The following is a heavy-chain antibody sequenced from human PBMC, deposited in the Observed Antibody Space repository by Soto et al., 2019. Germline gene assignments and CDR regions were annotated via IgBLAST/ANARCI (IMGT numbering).Heavy chain of an antibody. CDR3: ARGPPYYDYVWGSYRYTAPRFDY. J-gene: IGHJ4*02. CDR1: GGTFSSYA. D-gene: IGHD3-16*02. CDR2: IIPIFGTA. Sequence: ASVKVSCKASGGTFSSYAISWVRQAPGQGLEWMGGIIPIFGTANYAQKFQGRVTITADESTSTAYMELSSLRSEDTAVYYCARGPPYYDYVWGSYRYTAPRFDYWGQGTLVTVSS. V-gene: IGHV1-69*13.